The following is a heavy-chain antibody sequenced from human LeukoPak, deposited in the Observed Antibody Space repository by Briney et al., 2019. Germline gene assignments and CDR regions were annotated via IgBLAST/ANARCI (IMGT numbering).Heavy chain of an antibody. V-gene: IGHV3-7*01. J-gene: IGHJ4*02. CDR1: GFTFSSYW. CDR3: ARDRDSSGSWEVNFDY. Sequence: GALRLSCAASGFTFSSYWMSWVRQAPGKGLEWVANIKQDGSEKYYVDSVKGRFTISRDDAKNSVYLQMNSLRVEDTAVYYCARDRDSSGSWEVNFDYWGQGTLVTVSS. D-gene: IGHD6-13*01. CDR2: IKQDGSEK.